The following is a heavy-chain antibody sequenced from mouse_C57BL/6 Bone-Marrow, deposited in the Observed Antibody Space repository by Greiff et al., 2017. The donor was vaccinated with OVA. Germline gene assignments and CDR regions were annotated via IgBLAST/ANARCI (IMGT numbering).Heavy chain of an antibody. CDR2: LSSGSSTI. Sequence: DVKLVESGGGLVKPGGSLKLSCAASGFTFSDYGMHWVRQAPEKGLEWVAYLSSGSSTIYYADTVKGRFTISRDNAKNTLFLQMTSLRSEDTAMYYCARGGYPDYWGQGTTLTVSS. V-gene: IGHV5-17*01. CDR3: ARGGYPDY. D-gene: IGHD2-2*01. CDR1: GFTFSDYG. J-gene: IGHJ2*01.